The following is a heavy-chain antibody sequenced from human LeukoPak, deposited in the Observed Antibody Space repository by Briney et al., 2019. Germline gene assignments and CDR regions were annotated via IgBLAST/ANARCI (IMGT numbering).Heavy chain of an antibody. CDR2: ISGSGGST. Sequence: GGSLRLSCAASGFTFSSYAMSWVRQAPGKGLEWVSAISGSGGSTYYAYSVKGRFTISRDNSKNTLYLQMNSLRAEDTAVYYCAKDKGYGSGSYADYYFDYWGQGTLVTVSS. CDR1: GFTFSSYA. CDR3: AKDKGYGSGSYADYYFDY. J-gene: IGHJ4*02. V-gene: IGHV3-23*01. D-gene: IGHD3-10*01.